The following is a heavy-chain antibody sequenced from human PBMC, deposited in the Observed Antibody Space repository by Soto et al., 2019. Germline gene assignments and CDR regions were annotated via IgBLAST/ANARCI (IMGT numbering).Heavy chain of an antibody. CDR3: VRATDFSGSSGYYRCFDY. V-gene: IGHV3-72*01. D-gene: IGHD3-22*01. Sequence: GGSLRLSCAVSGFALSDHYIDLVRQAPGKGLGWVGRSRDKAQGYSTAYAASVKGIFTTSIDASKNSVYMELNSLKTDDNAVYYCVRATDFSGSSGYYRCFDYWGQGTRVTVSS. CDR1: GFALSDHY. CDR2: SRDKAQGYST. J-gene: IGHJ4*02.